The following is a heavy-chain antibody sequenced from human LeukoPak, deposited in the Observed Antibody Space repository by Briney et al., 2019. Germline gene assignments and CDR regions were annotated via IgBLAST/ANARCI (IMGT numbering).Heavy chain of an antibody. V-gene: IGHV3-20*04. CDR3: ARGTYYYDATGYYGAFDY. CDR2: INWNGDNT. CDR1: GFTFDDYG. D-gene: IGHD3-22*01. Sequence: GGSLRLSCAASGFTFDDYGMNWVRQAPGKGLEWVSGINWNGDNTGYADCVKGRFTISRGNAKNSLSLQMSSLRVEDTALYYCARGTYYYDATGYYGAFDYWGQGILVTVSS. J-gene: IGHJ4*02.